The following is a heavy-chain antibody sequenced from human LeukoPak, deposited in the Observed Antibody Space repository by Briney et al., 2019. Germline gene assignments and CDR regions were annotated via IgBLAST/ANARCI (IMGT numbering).Heavy chain of an antibody. CDR3: ARDGLWFGESYYFDY. V-gene: IGHV3-30*03. Sequence: GGSLRLSCAASGFTFSNFGMHWVRQAPGKGLEWGAVISYDGSNKYYADSVKGRFTISRDNSKNTLYLQMNSLRAEDTAVYYCARDGLWFGESYYFDYWGQGTLVTVSS. CDR2: ISYDGSNK. CDR1: GFTFSNFG. J-gene: IGHJ4*02. D-gene: IGHD3-10*01.